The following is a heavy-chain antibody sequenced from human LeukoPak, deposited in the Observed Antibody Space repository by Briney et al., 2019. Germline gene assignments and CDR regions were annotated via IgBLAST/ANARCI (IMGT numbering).Heavy chain of an antibody. CDR3: AKARDSGYDFDY. CDR1: GFTFSNYW. D-gene: IGHD5-12*01. V-gene: IGHV3-74*01. J-gene: IGHJ4*02. Sequence: GGSLRLSCVASGFTFSNYWMHWVRQTPGKGLVWVSRINSDGSITTYADSVKGRFTISRDNSKNTLYLQMNSLRAEDTAVYYCAKARDSGYDFDYWGQGTLVTVSS. CDR2: INSDGSIT.